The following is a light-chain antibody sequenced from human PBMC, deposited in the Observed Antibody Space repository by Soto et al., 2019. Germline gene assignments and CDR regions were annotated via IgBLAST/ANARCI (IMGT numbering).Light chain of an antibody. Sequence: MVIRQSPSPLLLSTAETATLSCRASQSVGKNLAWYQQKPGQAPRLLIYGTSNRATGIPDRFSGSGSGTDFTLTISRLEPEDFAVYYCQQYGSLSWTFGQGTKVDIK. CDR1: QSVGKN. J-gene: IGKJ1*01. CDR2: GTS. V-gene: IGKV3-20*01. CDR3: QQYGSLSWT.